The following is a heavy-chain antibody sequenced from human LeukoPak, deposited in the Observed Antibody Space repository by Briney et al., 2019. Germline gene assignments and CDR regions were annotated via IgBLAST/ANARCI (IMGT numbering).Heavy chain of an antibody. J-gene: IGHJ3*02. CDR2: ISSSGSTI. D-gene: IGHD3-22*01. CDR3: ARAEDSSGYHDAFDI. Sequence: PGGSLGLSCAASGFTFSSYEMNWVRQAPGKGLEWVSYISSSGSTIYYADSVKGRFTISRDNAKNSLYLQMNSLRAEDTAVYYCARAEDSSGYHDAFDIWGQGTMVTVSS. CDR1: GFTFSSYE. V-gene: IGHV3-48*03.